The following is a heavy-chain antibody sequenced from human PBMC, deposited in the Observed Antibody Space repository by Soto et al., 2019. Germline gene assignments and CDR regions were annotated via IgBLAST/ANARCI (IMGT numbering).Heavy chain of an antibody. Sequence: QVQLQESGPGLVKPSQTLSLTCTVSGGSISSGGYYWSWIRQHPGKGLEWIGYIYYSGSTYYNPSLKRRVTISVDTSKNQFSLKLSSVTAADTAVYYCARDGRLRGSYYKAADYGMDVWGQGTTVTVSS. CDR1: GGSISSGGYY. V-gene: IGHV4-31*03. CDR2: IYYSGST. D-gene: IGHD1-26*01. CDR3: ARDGRLRGSYYKAADYGMDV. J-gene: IGHJ6*02.